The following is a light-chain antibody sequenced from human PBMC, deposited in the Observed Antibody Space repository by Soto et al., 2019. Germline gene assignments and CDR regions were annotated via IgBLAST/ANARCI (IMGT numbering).Light chain of an antibody. V-gene: IGLV1-44*01. Sequence: QSALTQSPSASGTPGQRVTISCSGSSSNIGSNSVNWYQQLPGTAPKLLMDGNNQRPSGVPDRFSGSKSGTSASLAISGLQSEDEADYYCAAWDGSLNAVVFGGGTKVTVL. CDR1: SSNIGSNS. J-gene: IGLJ2*01. CDR2: GNN. CDR3: AAWDGSLNAVV.